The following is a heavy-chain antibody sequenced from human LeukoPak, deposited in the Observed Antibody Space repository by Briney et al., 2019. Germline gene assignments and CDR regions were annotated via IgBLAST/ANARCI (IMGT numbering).Heavy chain of an antibody. CDR3: ARDWSGWELLKGYYYYMDV. J-gene: IGHJ6*03. V-gene: IGHV3-7*01. CDR2: IKQDGSEK. CDR1: GFTFSSYW. D-gene: IGHD1-26*01. Sequence: GGSLRLSCAASGFTFSSYWMSWVRQAPGKGLEWVANIKQDGSEKYYVDSVKGRFTISRDNAKNSLYLQMNSLRAEDTAVYYCARDWSGWELLKGYYYYMDVWGKGTTVTVSS.